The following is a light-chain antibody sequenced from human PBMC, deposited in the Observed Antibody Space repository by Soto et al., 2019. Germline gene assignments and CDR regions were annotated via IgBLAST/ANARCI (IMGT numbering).Light chain of an antibody. Sequence: QSALTQPASVSGTPGQSITISCTGTRNDVGAYNYVSWYQQHPGKAPKLMIYEVTSRPSGVSNRFSGSKSGNTASLTISGLQAADEADYYCSSFTSDTTLIFGGGTQVTVL. CDR3: SSFTSDTTLI. CDR1: RNDVGAYNY. V-gene: IGLV2-14*01. CDR2: EVT. J-gene: IGLJ2*01.